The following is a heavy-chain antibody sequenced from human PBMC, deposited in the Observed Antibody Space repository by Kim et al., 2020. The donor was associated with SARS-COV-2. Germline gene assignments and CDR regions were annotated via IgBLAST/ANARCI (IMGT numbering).Heavy chain of an antibody. D-gene: IGHD3-10*02. V-gene: IGHV4-38-2*02. CDR2: IYHSGRA. CDR3: ARDSGVRGAIDY. J-gene: IGHJ4*02. Sequence: SETLSLTCPVYGYSISNGYYWGWIRQPPGKGLEWIGSIYHSGRAYYNPSLKSRVSISVDTSENQFSLKLSSVTAADTAVYFCARDSGVRGAIDYWGQGTL. CDR1: GYSISNGYY.